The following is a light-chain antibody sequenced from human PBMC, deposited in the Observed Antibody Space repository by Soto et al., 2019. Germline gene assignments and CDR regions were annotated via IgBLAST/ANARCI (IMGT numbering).Light chain of an antibody. Sequence: EIVLTQSPATLSFSPGERATLSCRASQRIGSYLGWYQQNPGQAPRRLISDASNRATGIPARFSGSGSGTDFTLTISSLEPEDFAVYYCKQRSTWPRTFGQGTRLEIK. CDR3: KQRSTWPRT. J-gene: IGKJ5*01. CDR2: DAS. CDR1: QRIGSY. V-gene: IGKV3-11*01.